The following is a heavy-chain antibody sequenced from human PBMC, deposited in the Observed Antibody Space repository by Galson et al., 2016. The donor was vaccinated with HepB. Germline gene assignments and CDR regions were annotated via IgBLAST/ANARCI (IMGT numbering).Heavy chain of an antibody. D-gene: IGHD5-24*01. CDR2: IRGNGGAP. Sequence: SLRLSCAASGFTFSSYWMHWVRQAPGKGPVWVSRIRGNGGAPSYADSVRGRFTISRDNAKNTLYLQMNSLRVEDTAVYYCARDHGGYNSMDYWGQGTLVTVSS. CDR3: ARDHGGYNSMDY. CDR1: GFTFSSYW. J-gene: IGHJ4*02. V-gene: IGHV3-74*01.